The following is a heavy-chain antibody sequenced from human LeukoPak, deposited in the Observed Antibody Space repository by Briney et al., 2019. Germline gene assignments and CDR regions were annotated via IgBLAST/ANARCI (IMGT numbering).Heavy chain of an antibody. J-gene: IGHJ3*02. Sequence: SVKVSCKASGYTFTGYYMHWVRQAPGQGLEWMGGIIPIFGTANYAQKFQGRVTITADESTSTAYMELSSLRSEDTAVYYCARGRFLEWLLSGAFDIWGQGTMVTVSS. CDR2: IIPIFGTA. CDR1: GYTFTGYY. V-gene: IGHV1-69*13. D-gene: IGHD3-3*01. CDR3: ARGRFLEWLLSGAFDI.